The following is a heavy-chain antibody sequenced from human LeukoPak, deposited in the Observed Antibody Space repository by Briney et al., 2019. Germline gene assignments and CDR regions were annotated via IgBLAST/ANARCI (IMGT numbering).Heavy chain of an antibody. CDR1: GYTFTTYT. CDR3: AIGYYYDSSGYIDY. Sequence: ASVKVSCKASGYTFTTYTMKWVRQAPGQGLEWMGGIIPIFGTANYAQKFQGRVTITADESTSTAYMELSSLRSEDTAVYYCAIGYYYDSSGYIDYWGQGTLVTVSS. J-gene: IGHJ4*02. CDR2: IIPIFGTA. V-gene: IGHV1-69*13. D-gene: IGHD3-22*01.